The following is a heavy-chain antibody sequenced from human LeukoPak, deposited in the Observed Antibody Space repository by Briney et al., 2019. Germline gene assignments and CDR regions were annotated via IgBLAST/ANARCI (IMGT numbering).Heavy chain of an antibody. J-gene: IGHJ4*02. CDR2: ISDSGGST. Sequence: QPGGSLRLSCAVSGITLSNYGMSWVRQAPGKGLEWVAGISDSGGSTKYADSVKGRFTISRDNPKNTLFLQMNSLRADDTAVYFCAKRGVVIRVFLVGFHKEAYYFESWGQGALATVSS. V-gene: IGHV3-23*01. CDR1: GITLSNYG. CDR3: AKRGVVIRVFLVGFHKEAYYFES. D-gene: IGHD3/OR15-3a*01.